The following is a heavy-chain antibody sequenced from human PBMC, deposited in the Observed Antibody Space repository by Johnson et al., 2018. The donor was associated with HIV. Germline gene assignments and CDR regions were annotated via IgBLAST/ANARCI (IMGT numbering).Heavy chain of an antibody. CDR2: ISFDGKLK. V-gene: IGHV3-30*18. CDR3: AKDWAYSSSWYDEGLAFDI. D-gene: IGHD6-13*01. J-gene: IGHJ3*02. Sequence: QVQLVESGGGVVRPGGSLRLSCAASGFTFSSYAMHWVRQAPGKGPEWVAVISFDGKLKKYADSVKGRFTISRDNSKNTLYLQMNNVRAEDTAVYYCAKDWAYSSSWYDEGLAFDIWGQGTMVTVSS. CDR1: GFTFSSYA.